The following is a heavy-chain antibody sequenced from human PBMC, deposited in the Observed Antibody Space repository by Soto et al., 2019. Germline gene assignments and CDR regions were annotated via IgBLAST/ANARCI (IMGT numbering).Heavy chain of an antibody. V-gene: IGHV3-30*03. Sequence: QVHLVESGGGVVQVGKSLRLSCAASIFTFSDYGMDWVRQAPGKGLEWVAFISYDGTKELYADSVKGRFAISRDNSQTTLYLQMNSLRTEDTAVYYCAREGSSMIVVNNWFATWGQGTLVTVSS. CDR1: IFTFSDYG. D-gene: IGHD3-22*01. CDR3: AREGSSMIVVNNWFAT. J-gene: IGHJ5*02. CDR2: ISYDGTKE.